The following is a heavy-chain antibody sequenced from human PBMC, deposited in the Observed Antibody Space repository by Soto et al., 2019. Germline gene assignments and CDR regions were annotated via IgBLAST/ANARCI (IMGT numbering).Heavy chain of an antibody. V-gene: IGHV3-21*01. Sequence: GGSLRLSCLASGFSFNSFNMNWIRRAPGRGLEWVASISVSGGNIYYGDSVQGRFTISRDNSKRSVFLDLNSLRVEDTAVYYCARDLGLLKSLFDYWGQGTLVTVSS. J-gene: IGHJ4*02. CDR3: ARDLGLLKSLFDY. CDR2: ISVSGGNI. CDR1: GFSFNSFN. D-gene: IGHD3-16*01.